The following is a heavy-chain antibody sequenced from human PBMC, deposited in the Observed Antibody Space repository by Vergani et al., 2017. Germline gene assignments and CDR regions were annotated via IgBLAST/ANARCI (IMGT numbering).Heavy chain of an antibody. D-gene: IGHD3-3*01. V-gene: IGHV4-59*01. CDR3: ASLTYYDFWSGHYFDY. CDR1: GGSISSYY. Sequence: QVQLQESGPGLVKPSETLSLTCTVSGGSISSYYWSWIRQPPGKGLEWIGYIYYSGSTNYNPSLKSRGTISVDTSKNQFSLKLSSVTAADTAVYYCASLTYYDFWSGHYFDYWGQGTLVTVSS. J-gene: IGHJ4*02. CDR2: IYYSGST.